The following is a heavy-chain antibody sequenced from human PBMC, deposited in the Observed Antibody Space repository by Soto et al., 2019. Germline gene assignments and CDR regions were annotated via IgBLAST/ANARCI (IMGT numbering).Heavy chain of an antibody. CDR1: GRSMSGYN. CDR2: IGPTGDT. CDR3: ARNGVGFGFDI. D-gene: IGHD3-10*01. J-gene: IGHJ3*02. Sequence: QVQQQQWGARLLKPSETLSLTCAEYGRSMSGYNWSWLRRSPVRGLEWIGEIGPTGDTNYGPSFWSRVTVSVDTSKYELSLRLTQVTAADTATYLCARNGVGFGFDIWGLGTMVSVSS. V-gene: IGHV4-34*02.